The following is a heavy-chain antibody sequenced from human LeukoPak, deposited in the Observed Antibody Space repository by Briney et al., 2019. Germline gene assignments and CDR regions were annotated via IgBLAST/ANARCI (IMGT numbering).Heavy chain of an antibody. CDR2: IYTSGST. CDR3: AGVVGAFGAFDI. CDR1: GGSISSGSCY. Sequence: SQTLSLTCTVSGGSISSGSCYWSWIRQPAGKGLEWIGRIYTSGSTNYNPSLKSRVTISVDTSKNQFSLKLSSVTAADTAVYYCAGVVGAFGAFDIWGQGTMVTVSS. D-gene: IGHD1-26*01. V-gene: IGHV4-61*02. J-gene: IGHJ3*02.